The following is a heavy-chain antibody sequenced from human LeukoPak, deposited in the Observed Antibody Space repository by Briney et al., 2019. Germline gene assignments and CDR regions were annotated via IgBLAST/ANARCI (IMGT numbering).Heavy chain of an antibody. CDR1: GFTFSNAW. D-gene: IGHD3-3*01. CDR3: ARERYGSGRSGLVV. V-gene: IGHV3-23*01. J-gene: IGHJ6*02. Sequence: GGSLRLSCAASGFTFSNAWMSWVRQAPGKGLEWVSGISGTGGSTYYADSVKGRFTISRDNSKNTLYLQMNSLRAEDTAVYYCARERYGSGRSGLVVWGQGTTVTVSS. CDR2: ISGTGGST.